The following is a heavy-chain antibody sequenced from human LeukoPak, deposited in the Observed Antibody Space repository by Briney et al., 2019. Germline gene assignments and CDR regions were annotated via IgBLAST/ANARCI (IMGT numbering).Heavy chain of an antibody. V-gene: IGHV3-23*01. CDR2: ISGSGGST. Sequence: GRSLRLSCAASGFTFSSYAMSWVRQAPGKGLEWVSAISGSGGSTYYADSVKGRFTISRDNSKNTLYLQMNSLRAEDTAVYYCAKDATPRIVGATRWFDPWGQGTLVTVSS. CDR1: GFTFSSYA. J-gene: IGHJ5*02. D-gene: IGHD1-26*01. CDR3: AKDATPRIVGATRWFDP.